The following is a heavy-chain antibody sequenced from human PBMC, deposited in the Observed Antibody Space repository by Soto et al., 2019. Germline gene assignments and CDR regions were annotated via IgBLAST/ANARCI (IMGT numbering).Heavy chain of an antibody. CDR2: ISHDGNNK. CDR3: AKGGPDCASTTCYLLVAFDI. CDR1: GFTFSSYV. V-gene: IGHV3-30*18. Sequence: QVQLVQSGGGVVQPGRSLRLSCAASGFTFSSYVTHWVRQAPGKGLEWVAVISHDGNNKYYADSVKGRFTISRDNSKKPLYLQMDSLTTEDTAVYYCAKGGPDCASTTCYLLVAFDIWGQGTMVTVSS. J-gene: IGHJ3*02. D-gene: IGHD2-2*01.